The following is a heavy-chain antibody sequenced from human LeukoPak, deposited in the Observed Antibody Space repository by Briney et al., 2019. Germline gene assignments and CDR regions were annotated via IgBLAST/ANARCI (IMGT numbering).Heavy chain of an antibody. CDR3: TKSLDCSRTTCDS. Sequence: GGSLRLSCKAPGFTFSNAWMSWVRQAPGKGLEWVGRIRSKANGGTTDYAAPVIGRFTISRDDSRNMLYLQMSSLKTEDTAVYYCTKSLDCSRTTCDSWGQGTLVTVSS. J-gene: IGHJ5*01. CDR1: GFTFSNAW. CDR2: IRSKANGGTT. D-gene: IGHD2-2*01. V-gene: IGHV3-15*01.